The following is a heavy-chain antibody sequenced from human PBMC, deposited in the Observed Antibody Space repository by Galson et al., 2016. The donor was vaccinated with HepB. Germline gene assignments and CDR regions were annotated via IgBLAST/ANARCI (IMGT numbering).Heavy chain of an antibody. J-gene: IGHJ3*02. Sequence: SLRLSCAASGFTFSDYTINWVRQAPGKGLEWVSGISGSGGSTYYADSVKGRFTISIDNSKNTLYLQINSLRAEDTAVYYCAKVVGRFRSGGDAFDIWGQGTMVTVSS. V-gene: IGHV3-23*01. CDR3: AKVVGRFRSGGDAFDI. CDR2: ISGSGGST. CDR1: GFTFSDYT. D-gene: IGHD3-10*01.